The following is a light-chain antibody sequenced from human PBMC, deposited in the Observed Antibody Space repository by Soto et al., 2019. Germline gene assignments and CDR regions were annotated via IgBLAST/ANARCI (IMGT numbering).Light chain of an antibody. J-gene: IGKJ5*01. CDR3: QQYGPSPG. CDR2: GAS. CDR1: QSVTSY. V-gene: IGKV3-20*01. Sequence: ETVLTQSAGTLSLSPGERATLSCRATQSVTSYLAWYQQKPGQAPRLLIYGASRRATGIPDRFSGSGSGTDFTLTISRLEPEDFAVYYCQQYGPSPGFGQGTRLEIK.